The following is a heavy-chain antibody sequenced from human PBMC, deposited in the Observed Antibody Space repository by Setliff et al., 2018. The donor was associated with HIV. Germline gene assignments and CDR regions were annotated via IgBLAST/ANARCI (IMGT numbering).Heavy chain of an antibody. J-gene: IGHJ4*02. Sequence: GGSLRLSCAASGFTFSHYAMHWVRQAPGKGLEWISFIGGHGSIIHYADSVKGRFTISRDNTRNSLFLQMNSLGAEDTAVYYCATISEPHYFDCWGQGILVTVSS. CDR1: GFTFSHYA. CDR3: ATISEPHYFDC. D-gene: IGHD1-1*01. V-gene: IGHV3-48*04. CDR2: IGGHGSII.